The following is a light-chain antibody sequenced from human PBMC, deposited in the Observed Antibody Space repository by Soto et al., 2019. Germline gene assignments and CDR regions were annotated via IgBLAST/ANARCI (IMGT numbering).Light chain of an antibody. CDR2: QVR. CDR1: SSDVGGYNY. V-gene: IGLV2-14*01. J-gene: IGLJ1*01. Sequence: QSALTQPASVSGSPGQSITISCTGTSSDVGGYNYVSWYQQHPGKAPKLMIYQVRNRPSGVSDRFSGSKSGNTASLTISGLQAEDESYYYCSSYTSSSTLLYLFGTGTKLTVL. CDR3: SSYTSSSTLLYL.